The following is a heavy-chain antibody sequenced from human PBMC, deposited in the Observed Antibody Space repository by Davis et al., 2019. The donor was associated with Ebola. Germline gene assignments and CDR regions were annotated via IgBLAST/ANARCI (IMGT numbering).Heavy chain of an antibody. Sequence: MPSETLSLTCTVPGGSISSGDYYWNWIRQPPGKGLEWIGYISYSGNTYYNPSLKSRVTISVDTSENHFSLKLSSVTAADTAVYYCATGAYYGSGYYFDYWGQGTLVTVSS. CDR1: GGSISSGDYY. D-gene: IGHD3-10*01. CDR2: ISYSGNT. J-gene: IGHJ4*02. CDR3: ATGAYYGSGYYFDY. V-gene: IGHV4-30-4*01.